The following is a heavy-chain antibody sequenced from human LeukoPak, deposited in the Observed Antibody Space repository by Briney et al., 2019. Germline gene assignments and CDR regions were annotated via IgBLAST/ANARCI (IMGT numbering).Heavy chain of an antibody. CDR3: ARDPAAGSAAFDI. V-gene: IGHV3-64*01. CDR2: ISSNGGST. Sequence: GGSLRLSCAASGFTFNSYAMHWVRQAPGKGLEYVSAISSNGGSTYYANSVKGRFTISRDNSKNTLYLQMGSLRAEDMAVYYCARDPAAGSAAFDIWGQGTMVTVSS. CDR1: GFTFNSYA. D-gene: IGHD6-13*01. J-gene: IGHJ3*02.